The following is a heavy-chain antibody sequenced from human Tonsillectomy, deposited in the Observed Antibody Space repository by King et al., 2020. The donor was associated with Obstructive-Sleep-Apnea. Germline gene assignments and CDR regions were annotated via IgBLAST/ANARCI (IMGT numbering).Heavy chain of an antibody. CDR1: GFTFDDYA. D-gene: IGHD2-2*01. CDR3: AKALVPYLVVIPAAMESGMDV. Sequence: VQLVQSGGGLVQPGRSLRLSCAASGFTFDDYAMHWVRQAPGKGLEWVSGISWNSGSIGYADSVKGRFTISRDNAKNSLYLKMNRLRAEDTALYYCAKALVPYLVVIPAAMESGMDVWGQGTTVTVSS. V-gene: IGHV3-9*01. J-gene: IGHJ6*02. CDR2: ISWNSGSI.